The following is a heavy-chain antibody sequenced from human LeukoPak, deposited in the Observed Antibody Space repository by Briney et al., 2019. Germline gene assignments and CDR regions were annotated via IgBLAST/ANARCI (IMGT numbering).Heavy chain of an antibody. V-gene: IGHV1-8*03. CDR1: GYTFTSYD. D-gene: IGHD6-6*01. CDR2: MNPNSGNT. Sequence: GASVKVSCKASGYTFTSYDINWVRQATGQGLEWMGWMNPNSGNTGYAQKFQGRVTITRNTSISTAYMELSSLRSEDTAVYYCARVPFSSSRMIWFDPWGQGTLVTVSS. CDR3: ARVPFSSSRMIWFDP. J-gene: IGHJ5*02.